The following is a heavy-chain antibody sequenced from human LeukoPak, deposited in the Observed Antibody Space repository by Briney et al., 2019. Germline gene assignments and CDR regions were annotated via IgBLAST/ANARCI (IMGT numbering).Heavy chain of an antibody. CDR2: MNPNSGNT. CDR1: SYTFTRYD. CDR3: ARGLSRGYYGGNSDADY. D-gene: IGHD4-23*01. V-gene: IGHV1-8*03. J-gene: IGHJ4*02. Sequence: ASVKVSCKASSYTFTRYDINWVRQATGQGLEWMGWMNPNSGNTGYAQKFQGRVTITRNTSISTAYTELSSLRSEDTAVYYCARGLSRGYYGGNSDADYWGQGTLVTVSS.